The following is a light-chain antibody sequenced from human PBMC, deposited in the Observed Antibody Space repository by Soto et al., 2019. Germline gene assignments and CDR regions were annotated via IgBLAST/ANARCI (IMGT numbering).Light chain of an antibody. J-gene: IGLJ1*01. CDR3: SSYTSSSTLNV. Sequence: ALTQPASVSGSPGQSITISCTGTSSDVGGYNYVSWYQQHPGKAPKLMIYEVSNRPSGVSNRFSGSKSGNTASLTISGLQAEDEADYYCSSYTSSSTLNVFGTGTKGAVL. CDR1: SSDVGGYNY. CDR2: EVS. V-gene: IGLV2-14*01.